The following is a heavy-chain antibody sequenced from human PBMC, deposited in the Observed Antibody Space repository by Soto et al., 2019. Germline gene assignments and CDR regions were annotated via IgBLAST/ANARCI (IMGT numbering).Heavy chain of an antibody. CDR3: ARDPYHVLMVNAPNLYGMDV. J-gene: IGHJ6*02. Sequence: ASVKVSCKASGYTFTTYDISWVRQAPGQGLEWMGRISTYNGNTNYPQSLQGRLTMTTDTSTTTAYMELRSLRSDDTAVYYCARDPYHVLMVNAPNLYGMDVWGQGTTGTVS. V-gene: IGHV1-18*01. D-gene: IGHD2-8*01. CDR2: ISTYNGNT. CDR1: GYTFTTYD.